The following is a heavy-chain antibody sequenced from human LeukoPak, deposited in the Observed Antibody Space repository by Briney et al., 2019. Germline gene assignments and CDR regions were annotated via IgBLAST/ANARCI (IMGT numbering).Heavy chain of an antibody. Sequence: SETLSLTCTVSGASISSYYWSWIRQPPGKGLEWIGYIYYSGSTNYNLSLKSRVTISVDTSKNQFSLKLSSVTAADTAVYYCARAPEGELFDYWGQGTLVTVSS. CDR2: IYYSGST. CDR1: GASISSYY. J-gene: IGHJ4*02. CDR3: ARAPEGELFDY. D-gene: IGHD1-26*01. V-gene: IGHV4-59*12.